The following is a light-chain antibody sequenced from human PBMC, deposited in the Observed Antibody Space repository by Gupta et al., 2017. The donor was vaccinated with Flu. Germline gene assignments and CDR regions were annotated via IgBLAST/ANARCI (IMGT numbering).Light chain of an antibody. CDR1: NNNVGNQG. CDR2: RNN. CDR3: SAWDRSRSGYV. Sequence: TATLTCTGNNNNVGNQGAAWLQQHQGHPPKLLSYRNNKRPSGISERFSASRSGNTAALTITGLQPDDEADYYCSAWDRSRSGYVFGTGTKVTVL. J-gene: IGLJ1*01. V-gene: IGLV10-54*04.